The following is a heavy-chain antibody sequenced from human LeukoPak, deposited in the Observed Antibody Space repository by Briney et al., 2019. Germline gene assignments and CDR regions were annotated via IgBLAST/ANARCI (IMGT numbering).Heavy chain of an antibody. Sequence: SETLSLTCTVSGGSIRNYYWSWIRQPPGKGLEWIGYIYYTGSTNYNPSLKSRVTISVDTSKNQFSLRLTSVTAADTAVYYCARLELDYWGQGTLVTVSS. CDR2: IYYTGST. CDR3: ARLELDY. J-gene: IGHJ4*02. CDR1: GGSIRNYY. V-gene: IGHV4-59*01. D-gene: IGHD1-1*01.